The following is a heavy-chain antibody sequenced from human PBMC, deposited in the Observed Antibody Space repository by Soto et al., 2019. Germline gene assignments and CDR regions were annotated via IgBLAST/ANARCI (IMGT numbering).Heavy chain of an antibody. Sequence: GGSLRLSCAASGFTFSPYEMTWVRQAPGKGLEWVSYISGSGSNIDYEDSVKGRFTISRDNAKNSLYLQMNSLRAEDTAVYYCARDPARNAFDIWGQGTMVTVSS. V-gene: IGHV3-48*03. J-gene: IGHJ3*02. CDR2: ISGSGSNI. CDR1: GFTFSPYE. CDR3: ARDPARNAFDI.